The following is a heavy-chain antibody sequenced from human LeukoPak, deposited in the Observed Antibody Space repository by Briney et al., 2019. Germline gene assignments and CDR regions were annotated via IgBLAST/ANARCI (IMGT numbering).Heavy chain of an antibody. V-gene: IGHV3-7*01. CDR1: GFTFSSYW. D-gene: IGHD6-19*01. Sequence: PGGSLRLSCAASGFTFSSYWMSWVRQAPGKGLEWVANIKQDGSEKYYVDSVKGRFTISRDNSKNTLFLQMNNLRAEDAAVYYCATSSDWPYYFHYWGQGTLVTVSS. J-gene: IGHJ4*02. CDR3: ATSSDWPYYFHY. CDR2: IKQDGSEK.